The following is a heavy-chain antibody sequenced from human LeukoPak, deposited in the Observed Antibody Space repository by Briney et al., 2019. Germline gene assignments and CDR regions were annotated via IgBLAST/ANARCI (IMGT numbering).Heavy chain of an antibody. D-gene: IGHD3-22*01. CDR1: GGSISSGSYY. V-gene: IGHV4-61*02. J-gene: IGHJ4*02. CDR2: MYTSGST. CDR3: AREGPSSSGPHY. Sequence: PSETLSLTCTVSGGSISSGSYYWSWIRQPAGKGLEWIGRMYTSGSTNYNPSLKSRATISVDTSKNQFSLKLSSVTAADTAVYYCAREGPSSSGPHYWGQGTLVTVSS.